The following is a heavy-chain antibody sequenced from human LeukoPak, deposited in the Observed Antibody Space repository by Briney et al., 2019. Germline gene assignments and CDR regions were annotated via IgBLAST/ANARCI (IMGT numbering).Heavy chain of an antibody. CDR1: GFTFSSYW. Sequence: GGSLRLSCAASGFTFSSYWMSWVRQAPGKGLEWVANIKQDGSEKYYVDSVKGRFTISRDNAKNSLYLQMNSLRAEDTAVYYCARGYGYYYDSSGQFDYWGQGTLVTVSS. V-gene: IGHV3-7*04. J-gene: IGHJ4*02. CDR2: IKQDGSEK. CDR3: ARGYGYYYDSSGQFDY. D-gene: IGHD3-22*01.